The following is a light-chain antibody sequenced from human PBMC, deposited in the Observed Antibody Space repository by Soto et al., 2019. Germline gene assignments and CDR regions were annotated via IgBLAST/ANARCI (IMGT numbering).Light chain of an antibody. V-gene: IGKV3-15*01. CDR2: DAS. CDR1: QNVYNN. J-gene: IGKJ4*01. Sequence: EIVMTQSPATLSVSPWEGATLSCKASQNVYNNLAWYQQRPGQPPRLLIYDASTRATGISARFSGSGYGTEFTLTISSLQSEDFAVYFCQQCRNWPLTFGGGTKADIK. CDR3: QQCRNWPLT.